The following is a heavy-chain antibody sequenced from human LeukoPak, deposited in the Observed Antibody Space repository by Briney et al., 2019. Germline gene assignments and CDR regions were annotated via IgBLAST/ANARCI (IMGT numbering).Heavy chain of an antibody. D-gene: IGHD5-24*01. Sequence: SETLSLTCTVSGGSISSYYWSWIRQPPGKGLEWIGYIYYSGSTNYNPSLKSRVTISVDTSKNQFSLKLSSVTAGDTAVYYCARAPTVEMATRFDYWGQGTLVIVSS. V-gene: IGHV4-59*01. CDR1: GGSISSYY. J-gene: IGHJ4*02. CDR2: IYYSGST. CDR3: ARAPTVEMATRFDY.